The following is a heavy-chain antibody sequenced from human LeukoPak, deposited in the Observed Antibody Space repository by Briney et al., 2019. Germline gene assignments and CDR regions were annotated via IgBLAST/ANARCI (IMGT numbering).Heavy chain of an antibody. J-gene: IGHJ4*02. V-gene: IGHV1-18*01. CDR3: AREGRIAVAGSFDY. CDR1: GYTFTSYG. Sequence: ASVKVSCKASGYTFTSYGISSLRQAPGQGLEGMGWISAYNGNTNYAQKHKGRVTMTTDTSTSTAYMELRSLRSDDTAVYYCAREGRIAVAGSFDYWGQGTLVTVSS. D-gene: IGHD6-19*01. CDR2: ISAYNGNT.